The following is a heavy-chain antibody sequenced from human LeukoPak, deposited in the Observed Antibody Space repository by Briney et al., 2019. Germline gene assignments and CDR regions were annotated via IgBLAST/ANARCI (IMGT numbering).Heavy chain of an antibody. J-gene: IGHJ4*02. Sequence: ASVKVSCKASGYTFTSYDINWVRQATGQGLEWMAWMNPNSGNTGNAQKFQGRVTMTRNTSISTAYMELTSLRSEDTAVYYCARGTGYYYEGSGGDYWGQGTLVTVSS. CDR1: GYTFTSYD. CDR2: MNPNSGNT. D-gene: IGHD3-22*01. V-gene: IGHV1-8*01. CDR3: ARGTGYYYEGSGGDY.